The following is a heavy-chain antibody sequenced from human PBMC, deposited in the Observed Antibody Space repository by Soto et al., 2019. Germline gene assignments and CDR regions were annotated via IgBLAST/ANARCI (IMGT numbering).Heavy chain of an antibody. J-gene: IGHJ4*02. CDR1: GITFTNHG. Sequence: QMQLVESGGGVVQPGRSLRLSGIASGITFTNHGIHWVRQAPGKGLEWVADISYNGIDKWYADSVKGRFTISRDNFRDTVYLQMNGLRPEVTAVYYCASGEGQNCHDTRFDYWGQGTLVTVSS. CDR2: ISYNGIDK. CDR3: ASGEGQNCHDTRFDY. D-gene: IGHD3-10*01. V-gene: IGHV3-30*03.